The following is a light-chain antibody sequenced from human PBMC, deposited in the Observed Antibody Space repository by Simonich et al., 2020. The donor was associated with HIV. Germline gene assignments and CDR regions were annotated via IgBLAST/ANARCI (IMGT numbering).Light chain of an antibody. CDR3: QHYNNWPPIT. J-gene: IGKJ5*01. CDR1: QSVSSN. V-gene: IGKV3-15*01. CDR2: GAS. Sequence: EIVMTQSPATLSVSPGERATLSCRASQSVSSNLAWYQQKPGQAPRLLIYGASTRATVIPARFSGSGSGTEFTLTISSLQSEDFAVYYCQHYNNWPPITFGQGTRLEIK.